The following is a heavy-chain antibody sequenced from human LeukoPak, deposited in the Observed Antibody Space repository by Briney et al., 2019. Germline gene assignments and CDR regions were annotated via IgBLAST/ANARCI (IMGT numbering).Heavy chain of an antibody. CDR2: ISYDGSNK. Sequence: PGGSLRLSCAASGFTFSSYGMHWVRQAPGKGLEWVAVISYDGSNKYYADSVKGRFTISRDNSKNTLYLQMNSLGAEDTAVYYCAKELDYWGQGTLVTVSS. J-gene: IGHJ4*02. CDR1: GFTFSSYG. CDR3: AKELDY. V-gene: IGHV3-30*18.